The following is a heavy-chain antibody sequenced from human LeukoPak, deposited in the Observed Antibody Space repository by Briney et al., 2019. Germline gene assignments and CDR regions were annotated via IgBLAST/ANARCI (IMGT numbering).Heavy chain of an antibody. D-gene: IGHD4-11*01. CDR1: GGSFSGYY. V-gene: IGHV4-34*01. CDR3: AREVSNVPVWFDP. Sequence: SETLSLTCAVYGGSFSGYYWSWIRQPPGKGLEWIGEINHSGSTNYNPSLKSRVTISVDTSKNQFSLKLSSVTAADTAVYYCAREVSNVPVWFDPWGQGTLVTVSS. J-gene: IGHJ5*02. CDR2: INHSGST.